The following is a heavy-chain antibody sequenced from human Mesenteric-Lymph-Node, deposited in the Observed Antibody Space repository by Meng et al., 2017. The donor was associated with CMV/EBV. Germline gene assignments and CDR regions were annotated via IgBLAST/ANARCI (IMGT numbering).Heavy chain of an antibody. J-gene: IGHJ5*02. CDR1: GYTFTSYG. D-gene: IGHD3-22*01. V-gene: IGHV1-18*01. Sequence: ASVKVSCKASGYTFTSYGISWVRQAPGQGLEWMGWISAYNGNTNYAQKLQGRVTMTTDTSTSTAYMELRSLRSDDTAVYYCARDSYYYDSSGYYPEINWFDPWGQGTLVTVSS. CDR2: ISAYNGNT. CDR3: ARDSYYYDSSGYYPEINWFDP.